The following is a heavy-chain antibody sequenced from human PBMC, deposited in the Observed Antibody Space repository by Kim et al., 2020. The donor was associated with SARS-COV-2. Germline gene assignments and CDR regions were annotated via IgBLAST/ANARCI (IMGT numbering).Heavy chain of an antibody. V-gene: IGHV4-34*01. CDR2: INHSGST. D-gene: IGHD6-19*01. Sequence: SETLSLTCAVYGGSFSGYYWSWIRQPPGKGLEWIGEINHSGSTNYNPSLKSRVTISVDTSKNQFSLKLSSVNAADTAVYYCARGAIAVAGTTVGDYYYYGMDVWGQGTTVTVSS. CDR3: ARGAIAVAGTTVGDYYYYGMDV. J-gene: IGHJ6*02. CDR1: GGSFSGYY.